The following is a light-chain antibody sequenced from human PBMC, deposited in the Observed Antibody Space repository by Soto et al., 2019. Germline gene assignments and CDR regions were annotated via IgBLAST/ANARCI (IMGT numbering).Light chain of an antibody. J-gene: IGLJ1*01. Sequence: QSALTQPASVSGSPGQSITIPCTGTSSDVGNYNLVSWYQQHPGKAPKLMIYEVTKRPSGVSNRFSGSKSGNTASLTISGLQAEDEADYYCCSYARGSTYVFATGTKLTVL. CDR1: SSDVGNYNL. CDR3: CSYARGSTYV. CDR2: EVT. V-gene: IGLV2-23*02.